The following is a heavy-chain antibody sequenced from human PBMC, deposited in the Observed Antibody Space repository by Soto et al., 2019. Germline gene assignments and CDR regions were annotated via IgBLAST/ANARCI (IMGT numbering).Heavy chain of an antibody. CDR2: IYWDDDN. Sequence: QITLKESGPTLVKPTQTLTLTCTFSGFSLTSNAVGVGWFRQPPGKALEWLAPIYWDDDNHYSPSLKSRLTFTKDTSKNQVVLIMTNMDPVDTATYYCAHGSGWLFDFWGQGTLVTVSS. J-gene: IGHJ4*02. D-gene: IGHD6-19*01. V-gene: IGHV2-5*02. CDR3: AHGSGWLFDF. CDR1: GFSLTSNAVG.